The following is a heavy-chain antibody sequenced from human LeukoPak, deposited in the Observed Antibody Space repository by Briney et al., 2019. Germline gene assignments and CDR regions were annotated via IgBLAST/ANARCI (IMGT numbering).Heavy chain of an antibody. D-gene: IGHD1-26*01. V-gene: IGHV4-39*07. CDR3: ARESGSYLSGFDY. CDR1: GGSISGSSYY. J-gene: IGHJ4*02. CDR2: IYYSGST. Sequence: SETLSLTCTVSGGSISGSSYYWGWIRQPPGKGLEWIGSIYYSGSTYYKPSLKSRVTVSVDTSKNQFSLKLSSVTAADTAVYYCARESGSYLSGFDYWGQGTLVTVSS.